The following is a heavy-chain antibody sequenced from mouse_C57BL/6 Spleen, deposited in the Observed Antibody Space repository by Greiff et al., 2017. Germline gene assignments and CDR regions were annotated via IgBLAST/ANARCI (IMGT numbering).Heavy chain of an antibody. CDR1: GFTFSDYY. J-gene: IGHJ2*01. V-gene: IGHV5-16*01. D-gene: IGHD1-1*01. CDR3: AREILGYYFDY. CDR2: INYDGSST. Sequence: EVQVVESEGGLVQPGSSMKLSCTASGFTFSDYYMAWVRQVPEKGLEWVANINYDGSSTYYLDSLKSRFIISRDNAKNILYLQMSSLKSEDTATYYCAREILGYYFDYWGQGTTLTVSS.